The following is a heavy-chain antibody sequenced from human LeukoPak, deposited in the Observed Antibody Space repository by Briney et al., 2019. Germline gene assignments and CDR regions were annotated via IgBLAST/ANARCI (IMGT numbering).Heavy chain of an antibody. J-gene: IGHJ4*02. CDR3: ARGYYYDSSGYNSMPFDY. CDR1: GFTFSSYW. Sequence: PGGSLRLSCAASGFTFSSYWMHWVRQAPGKGLVWVSRIKSDGSSTSYADSVKGRFTISRDNAKNTLYLQMNSLRAEDTAVYYCARGYYYDSSGYNSMPFDYWGQGTLVTVSS. V-gene: IGHV3-74*01. D-gene: IGHD3-22*01. CDR2: IKSDGSST.